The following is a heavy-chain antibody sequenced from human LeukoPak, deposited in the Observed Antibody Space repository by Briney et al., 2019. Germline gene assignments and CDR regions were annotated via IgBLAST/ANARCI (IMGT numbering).Heavy chain of an antibody. J-gene: IGHJ4*02. CDR3: ARGGTLFTYFDS. Sequence: SETLSLTCSVSGGSTSDYYWNWIRQPAGQGLVWLGRIYYTGNTAYNPSLESRLTMSLDTAKNQFSLKVTSVTAADTAVYYCARGGTLFTYFDSWGRGTLVTVSS. CDR2: IYYTGNT. D-gene: IGHD3-10*02. V-gene: IGHV4-4*07. CDR1: GGSTSDYY.